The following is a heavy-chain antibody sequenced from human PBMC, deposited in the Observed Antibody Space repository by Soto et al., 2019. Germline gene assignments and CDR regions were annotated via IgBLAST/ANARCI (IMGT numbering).Heavy chain of an antibody. V-gene: IGHV1-18*04. CDR2: ISAYNGNT. CDR1: GYTFTSYV. CDR3: ARDDIAVVPAAINYYYYGMDV. J-gene: IGHJ6*01. Sequence: GASVKVSCKASGYTFTSYVISWARQAPGQGLERMGWISAYNGNTNYAQKLQGRVTMTTDTSTSTAYMELRSLRSDDTAVYYCARDDIAVVPAAINYYYYGMDVWGQGTTVTVSS. D-gene: IGHD2-2*01.